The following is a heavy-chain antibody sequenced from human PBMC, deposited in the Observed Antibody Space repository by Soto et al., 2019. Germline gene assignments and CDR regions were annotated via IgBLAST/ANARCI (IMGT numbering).Heavy chain of an antibody. V-gene: IGHV3-23*01. J-gene: IGHJ4*02. D-gene: IGHD3-10*01. CDR2: ISGSGGST. CDR1: GFTFSSYA. Sequence: EVQLLESGGGLVQPGGSLRLSCAASGFTFSSYAMSWVRQAPGKGLEWVSAISGSGGSTYYADSVKGRFTISRDNSKNTLYLQMTSLRAEDTAVYYCAKASGWFGEFDYWGQGTLVTGSS. CDR3: AKASGWFGEFDY.